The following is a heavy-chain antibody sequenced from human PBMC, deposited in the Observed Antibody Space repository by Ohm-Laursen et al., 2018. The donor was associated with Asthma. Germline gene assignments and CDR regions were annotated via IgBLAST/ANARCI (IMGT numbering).Heavy chain of an antibody. CDR3: TRFHYSGLDV. CDR2: IKHDGSET. J-gene: IGHJ6*02. Sequence: SLRLSCAASGFTFSSYGMHWVRQAPGKGLAWVANIKHDGSETYYVDSVKGRFTISRDNAKNSVYLQMNSLRAEDTAVFYCTRFHYSGLDVWGQGTTVTVSS. V-gene: IGHV3-7*01. CDR1: GFTFSSYG.